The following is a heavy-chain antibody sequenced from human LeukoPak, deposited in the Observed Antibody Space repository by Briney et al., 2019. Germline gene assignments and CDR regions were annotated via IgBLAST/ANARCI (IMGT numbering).Heavy chain of an antibody. CDR3: AGATKWLAHDF. CDR2: ISGSGPYT. Sequence: GGSLRLSCAASGFTFSSYAMSWVRQAPGKGLEWVSGISGSGPYTFYTDSVKGRFTISRDSSKNTLYLQMNSLRADDTAVYYCAGATKWLAHDFWGQGTLVTVSS. V-gene: IGHV3-23*01. D-gene: IGHD6-19*01. CDR1: GFTFSSYA. J-gene: IGHJ4*02.